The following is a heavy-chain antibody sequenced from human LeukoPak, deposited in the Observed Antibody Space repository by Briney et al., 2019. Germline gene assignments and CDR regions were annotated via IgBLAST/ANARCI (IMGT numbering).Heavy chain of an antibody. CDR2: IIPIFGTA. CDR1: GGTFSSYA. D-gene: IGHD2-2*01. CDR3: ARALSPEAAMPDY. Sequence: SVKVSCKASGGTFSSYAISWVRQAPGQGLEWMGGIIPIFGTANYAQKLQGRVTMTTDTSTSTAYMELRSLRSDDTAVYYCARALSPEAAMPDYWGQGTLVTVSS. J-gene: IGHJ4*02. V-gene: IGHV1-69*05.